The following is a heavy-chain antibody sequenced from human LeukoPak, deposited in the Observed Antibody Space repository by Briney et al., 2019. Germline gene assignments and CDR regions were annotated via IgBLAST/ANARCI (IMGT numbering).Heavy chain of an antibody. D-gene: IGHD2-2*01. CDR3: ASTNLVVPAAIPFDY. J-gene: IGHJ4*02. CDR1: GGSISSSSYY. Sequence: NPSETLSLTCTVSGGSISSSSYYWGWIRQPPGKGLEWIGYIYYSGSTYYNPSLKSRVTISVDTSKNQFSLKLSSVTAADTAVYYCASTNLVVPAAIPFDYWGQGTLVTVSS. V-gene: IGHV4-30-4*08. CDR2: IYYSGST.